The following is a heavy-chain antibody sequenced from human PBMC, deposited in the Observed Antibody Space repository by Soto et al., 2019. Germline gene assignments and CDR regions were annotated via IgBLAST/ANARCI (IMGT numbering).Heavy chain of an antibody. CDR3: ASEGASTVVTRGYFDL. J-gene: IGHJ2*01. Sequence: QVQLVESGGGVVQPGRSLRLSCAAAGFTFSSYAMHWVRQAPGKGLEWVAVISYDGSNKYYADSVKGRFTISRDNSKNTLYLQRNSLRAEDTAVYYCASEGASTVVTRGYFDLWGRGTLVTVSS. V-gene: IGHV3-30-3*01. D-gene: IGHD4-17*01. CDR1: GFTFSSYA. CDR2: ISYDGSNK.